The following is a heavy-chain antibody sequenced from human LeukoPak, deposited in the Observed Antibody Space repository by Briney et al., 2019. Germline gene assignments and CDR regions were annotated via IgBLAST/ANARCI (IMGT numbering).Heavy chain of an antibody. Sequence: GESLQISCKGSGYSFTNYWIGWVRPMPGKGLEWVGTIYPGDSDIRYSPSFQGQVTMSADKSISTAYLQWSSLKASDTAMYYCARHIAPGYNSGWYFDYWGQGTLVTVSS. CDR1: GYSFTNYW. CDR2: IYPGDSDI. J-gene: IGHJ4*02. CDR3: ARHIAPGYNSGWYFDY. D-gene: IGHD6-19*01. V-gene: IGHV5-51*01.